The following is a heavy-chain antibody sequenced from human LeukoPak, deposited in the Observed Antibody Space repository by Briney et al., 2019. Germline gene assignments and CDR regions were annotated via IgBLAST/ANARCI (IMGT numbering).Heavy chain of an antibody. Sequence: SETLSLTCTVSGGSISSSSYYWSWIRQPAGKGLEWIGRIYTSGSTNYNPSLKSRVTMSVDTSKNQFSLKLSSVTAADTAVYYCARGGGSEWELLFRDAFDIWGQGTMVTVSS. CDR2: IYTSGST. CDR3: ARGGGSEWELLFRDAFDI. J-gene: IGHJ3*02. D-gene: IGHD1-26*01. V-gene: IGHV4-61*02. CDR1: GGSISSSSYY.